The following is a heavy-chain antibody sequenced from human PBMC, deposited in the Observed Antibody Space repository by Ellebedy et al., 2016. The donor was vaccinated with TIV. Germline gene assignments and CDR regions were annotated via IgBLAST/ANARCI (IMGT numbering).Heavy chain of an antibody. Sequence: GESLKISCAASGFPLNTYAMGWVRQAPGKGLEWVSSISGTGGSTYYADSVQGRFTISRDNSRNTLSLQMNSLKADDTAAYYCARLGYKSSWFDYWGQGALVTVSS. CDR3: ARLGYKSSWFDY. V-gene: IGHV3-23*01. D-gene: IGHD2-15*01. CDR2: ISGTGGST. J-gene: IGHJ4*02. CDR1: GFPLNTYA.